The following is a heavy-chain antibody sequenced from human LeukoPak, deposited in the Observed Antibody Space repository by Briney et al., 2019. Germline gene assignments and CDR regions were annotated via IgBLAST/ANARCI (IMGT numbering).Heavy chain of an antibody. V-gene: IGHV4-30-4*01. CDR1: VGAICGGDDY. CDR2: VYYIGST. CDR3: ARIRRPHWYLDL. Sequence: PSQTLCLTCAVSVGAICGGDDYCGWGRERPGKGLWCGGCVYYIGSTYYHPSLKSRVTISVDTSKNQFSLKLRSVTAPDTAVYYCARIRRPHWYLDLWGPGTLVTVSS. J-gene: IGHJ2*01.